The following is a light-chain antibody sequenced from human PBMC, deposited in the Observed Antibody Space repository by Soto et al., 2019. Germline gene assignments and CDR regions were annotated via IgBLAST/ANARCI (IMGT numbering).Light chain of an antibody. J-gene: IGKJ1*01. CDR3: QQYDGSSWT. Sequence: DVQMTQSPSTLSASVGDRVTVTCRASQSIGSWLAWYQQKPGKAPNLLIYDASVLERGVPSRFSGSRSGTNFTLPINNLQPDDFATYYCQQYDGSSWTFGQGTKVEIK. CDR2: DAS. CDR1: QSIGSW. V-gene: IGKV1-5*01.